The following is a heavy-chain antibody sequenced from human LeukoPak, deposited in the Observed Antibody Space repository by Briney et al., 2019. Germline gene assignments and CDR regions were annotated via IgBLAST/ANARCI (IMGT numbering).Heavy chain of an antibody. D-gene: IGHD6-13*01. V-gene: IGHV4-59*08. CDR3: ARLAAGPNWFDP. CDR2: IYYSGST. Sequence: SETLSLTCTVSGGSITNYYWGWIRQPPGKGLEWIGYIYYSGSTNYNPSLKSRVTISVDTSKNQFSLKLTSVTAADTAVYYCARLAAGPNWFDPWGQGTLGTVSS. CDR1: GGSITNYY. J-gene: IGHJ5*02.